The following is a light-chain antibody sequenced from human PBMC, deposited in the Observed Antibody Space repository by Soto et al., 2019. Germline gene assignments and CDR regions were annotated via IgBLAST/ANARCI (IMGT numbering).Light chain of an antibody. CDR3: CSYAGSGTYV. CDR1: SSDVGGYNY. V-gene: IGLV2-14*01. J-gene: IGLJ1*01. Sequence: QSVLTQPASVSGSPGQSITTSCTGTSSDVGGYNYVSWYQQQPGKAPKFMIYDVSNRPSGVSNRFSGSKPGNTASLTISGLQVEDEADYYCCSYAGSGTYVFGTGTKVTVL. CDR2: DVS.